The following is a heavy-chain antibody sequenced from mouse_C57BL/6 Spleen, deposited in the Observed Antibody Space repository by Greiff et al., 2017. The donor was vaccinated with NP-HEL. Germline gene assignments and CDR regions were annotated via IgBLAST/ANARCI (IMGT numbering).Heavy chain of an antibody. CDR3: ARNDYDGFWYFDV. D-gene: IGHD2-3*01. CDR1: GFSLTSYA. Sequence: VNVVESGPGLVAPSQSLSITCTVSGFSLTSYAISWVRQPPGKGLEWLGVIWTGGGTNYNSALKSRLSISKDNSKSQVFLKMNSLQTDDTARYYCARNDYDGFWYFDVWGTGTTVTVSS. CDR2: IWTGGGT. J-gene: IGHJ1*03. V-gene: IGHV2-9-1*01.